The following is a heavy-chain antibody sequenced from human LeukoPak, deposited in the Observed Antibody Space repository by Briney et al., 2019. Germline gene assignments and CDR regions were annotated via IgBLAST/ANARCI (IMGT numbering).Heavy chain of an antibody. Sequence: GGSLRLSCAASGFRFSSYGMHWVRQVPGKGLEWVAVISSDGSDKYYADSVKGRFTISRDNSKNTVFVQMSSLRAEVTGVYYCARGYDYTHNYFYYYMDVWGKGTTVTVSS. J-gene: IGHJ6*03. CDR3: ARGYDYTHNYFYYYMDV. CDR1: GFRFSSYG. D-gene: IGHD4-11*01. V-gene: IGHV3-33*05. CDR2: ISSDGSDK.